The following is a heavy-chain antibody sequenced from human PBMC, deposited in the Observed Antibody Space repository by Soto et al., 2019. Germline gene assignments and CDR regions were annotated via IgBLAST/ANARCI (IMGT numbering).Heavy chain of an antibody. Sequence: SETLSLTCAVYGGSFSGYYWSWIRQPPGKGLEWIGEINHSGSTNYNPSLKSRVTISVDTSKNQFSLKLSSVTAADTAVYYCARVPALTGQLNAFDIWGQGTMVTVSS. V-gene: IGHV4-34*01. CDR3: ARVPALTGQLNAFDI. D-gene: IGHD3-9*01. J-gene: IGHJ3*02. CDR1: GGSFSGYY. CDR2: INHSGST.